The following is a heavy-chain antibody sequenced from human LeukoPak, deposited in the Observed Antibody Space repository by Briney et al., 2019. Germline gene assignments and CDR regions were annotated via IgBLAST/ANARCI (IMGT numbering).Heavy chain of an antibody. D-gene: IGHD3-22*01. V-gene: IGHV4-34*01. CDR1: GGSFSGYY. CDR3: ARRGNYYDSSGYYYVFGFDY. CDR2: INHSGST. Sequence: PSETLSLTCAVYGGSFSGYYWSWIRQPPGKGLEWIGEINHSGSTNYNPSLKSRVTISVDTSKNQFSLKLSSVTAADTAVYYCARRGNYYDSSGYYYVFGFDYWGQGTLVTVSS. J-gene: IGHJ4*02.